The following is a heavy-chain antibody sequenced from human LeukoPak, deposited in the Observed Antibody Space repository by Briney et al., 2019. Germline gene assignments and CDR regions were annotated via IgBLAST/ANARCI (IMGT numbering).Heavy chain of an antibody. V-gene: IGHV1-8*01. CDR1: GYTFTSYD. CDR3: ARRRYYGSGSNNQNWFDP. D-gene: IGHD3-10*01. CDR2: MNPNSGNT. J-gene: IGHJ5*02. Sequence: GASVKVSCKASGYTFTSYDINWVRQATGQGLEWMGWMNPNSGNTGYAQKFQGRVTMTRNTSISTAYMELSSLRSEDTAVYYCARRRYYGSGSNNQNWFDPWGQGTLVTVSS.